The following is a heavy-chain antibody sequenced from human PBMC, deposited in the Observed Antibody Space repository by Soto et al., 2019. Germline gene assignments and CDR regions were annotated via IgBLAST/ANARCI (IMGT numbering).Heavy chain of an antibody. CDR1: GFTFSSYG. D-gene: IGHD1-26*01. CDR2: ISYDGSNK. Sequence: GGSLRLSCAASGFTFSSYGMHWVRQAPGKGLEWVAVISYDGSNKYYADSVKGRFTISRDNSKNTLYLQMNSLRAEDTAVYYCASLLRMNQYYSYYGMDVWGQGARVTVSS. V-gene: IGHV3-30*03. J-gene: IGHJ6*02. CDR3: ASLLRMNQYYSYYGMDV.